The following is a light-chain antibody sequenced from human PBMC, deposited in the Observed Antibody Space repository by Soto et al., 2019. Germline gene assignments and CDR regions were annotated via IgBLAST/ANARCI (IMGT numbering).Light chain of an antibody. CDR2: DVS. CDR1: SSDVGGYNY. V-gene: IGLV2-14*01. J-gene: IGLJ2*01. CDR3: SSYTTSSPHVV. Sequence: QYVLTQPASVSGSPGQSITISCTGTSSDVGGYNYVSWYQQHPGKAPKLMIYDVSNRPSGVSSRFSGSKSGNTASLTISGLQAEDEADYYCSSYTTSSPHVVFGGGTKLTVL.